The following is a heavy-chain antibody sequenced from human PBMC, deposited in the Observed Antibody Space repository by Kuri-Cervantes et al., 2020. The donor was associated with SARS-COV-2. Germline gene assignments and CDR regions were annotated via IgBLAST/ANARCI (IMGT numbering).Heavy chain of an antibody. CDR2: INHSGST. Sequence: GSLRLSCAVYGGSFSGYYWSWIRQPPGKGLEWIGEINHSGSTNYNPSLKSRVTVSVDTSKNQFSLKLSSVTAADTAVYYCARRSYDTLTGYPQLRTYYFDYWSQGTLVTVSS. V-gene: IGHV4-34*01. J-gene: IGHJ4*02. CDR1: GGSFSGYY. D-gene: IGHD3-9*01. CDR3: ARRSYDTLTGYPQLRTYYFDY.